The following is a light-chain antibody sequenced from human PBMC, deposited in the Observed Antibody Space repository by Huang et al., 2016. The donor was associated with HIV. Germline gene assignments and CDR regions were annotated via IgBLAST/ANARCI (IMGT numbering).Light chain of an antibody. Sequence: EIVLTQSPGTVSLSPGERVTLSCRASQSVSSYLAWYQQKSGQAPRLVIFGASNRDTGIPDRFSGSGSGTDFTLTISRLDPDDFAVYYCQQYGSSSWTFGQGTRVEIK. CDR2: GAS. J-gene: IGKJ1*01. V-gene: IGKV3-20*01. CDR3: QQYGSSSWT. CDR1: QSVSSY.